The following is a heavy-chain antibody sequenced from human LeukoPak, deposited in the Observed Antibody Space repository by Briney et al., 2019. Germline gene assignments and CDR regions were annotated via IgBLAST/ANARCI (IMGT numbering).Heavy chain of an antibody. J-gene: IGHJ4*02. D-gene: IGHD7-27*01. V-gene: IGHV3-66*01. CDR1: GFTVSGNY. Sequence: GGSLRLSCAASGFTVSGNYMTWVRQAPGKGLEWVSVIYSGGTTYYADSVKARFTVSRDNSKNTLYLQMNSLRADDTAVYYCATAGEGLYFDYWGQGTLVTVSS. CDR3: ATAGEGLYFDY. CDR2: IYSGGTT.